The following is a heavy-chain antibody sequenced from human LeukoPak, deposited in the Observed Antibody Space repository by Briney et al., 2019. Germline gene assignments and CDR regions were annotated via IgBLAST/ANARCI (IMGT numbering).Heavy chain of an antibody. CDR3: ARDCGDYYGSGSYYYYMDV. CDR2: IYHSGST. CDR1: GDSFSSRNW. Sequence: SETLSLTCAVSGDSFSSRNWWSWVRQPPGKGLEWIGEIYHSGSTNYNPSLKSRVTISVDKSKNQFSLKLSSVTAADTAVYYCARDCGDYYGSGSYYYYMDVWGKGTTVTVSS. D-gene: IGHD3-10*01. J-gene: IGHJ6*03. V-gene: IGHV4-4*02.